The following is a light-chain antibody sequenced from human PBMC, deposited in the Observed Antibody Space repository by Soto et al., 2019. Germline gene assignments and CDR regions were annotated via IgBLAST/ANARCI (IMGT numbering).Light chain of an antibody. Sequence: EIVLTQSPGTLSLSPGERATLSCRASQSVSSSYLAWYQQKPGQAPMLLIYGASSRATGIPDRFSGSGSGTDFTLTISSLEPEDFAVYYCQQYGSSHPYTFGQGTKLEIK. CDR3: QQYGSSHPYT. V-gene: IGKV3-20*01. J-gene: IGKJ2*01. CDR2: GAS. CDR1: QSVSSSY.